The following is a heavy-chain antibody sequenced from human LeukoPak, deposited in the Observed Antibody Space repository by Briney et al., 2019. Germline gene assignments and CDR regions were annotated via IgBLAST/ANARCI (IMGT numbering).Heavy chain of an antibody. CDR1: GFTFRSYG. Sequence: PGGSLRLSCAASGFTFRSYGMHWVRQAPGKGLEWVAVISYDAYNKHYVDSVKGRFTVSRDNSKNMLYLQMNSLRAEDTAVYYCVSYVNYNILTGYYFDYWGQGTLVTVSS. V-gene: IGHV3-30*03. CDR2: ISYDAYNK. D-gene: IGHD3-9*01. CDR3: VSYVNYNILTGYYFDY. J-gene: IGHJ4*02.